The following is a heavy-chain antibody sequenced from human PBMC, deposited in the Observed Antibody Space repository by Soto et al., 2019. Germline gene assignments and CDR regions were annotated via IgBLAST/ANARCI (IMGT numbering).Heavy chain of an antibody. V-gene: IGHV4-30-4*01. CDR1: GGSISSGDYY. J-gene: IGHJ4*02. CDR3: ARGPSADKVDY. D-gene: IGHD3-3*01. CDR2: IYDSVNT. Sequence: PSETLSLTCAVSGGSISSGDYYWSWIRQPPGKGLEWIGHIYDSVNTYSNPSLKSRVTVSVDMSKSQFSLKLSSVTAADTAVYYCARGPSADKVDYWGQGTLVTVSS.